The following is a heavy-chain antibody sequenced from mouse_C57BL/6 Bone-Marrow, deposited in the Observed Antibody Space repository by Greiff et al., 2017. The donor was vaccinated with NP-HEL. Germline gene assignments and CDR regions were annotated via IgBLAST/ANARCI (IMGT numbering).Heavy chain of an antibody. CDR1: GYAFSSYW. CDR3: ARYYGSSYYFDY. Sequence: QVQLQQSGAELVKPGASVKISCKASGYAFSSYWMNWVKQRPGKGLEWIGQIYPGDGDTNYNGKFKGEATLTADKSSSTAYMQLSSLTSEDSAVYFCARYYGSSYYFDYGGQGTTLTVSS. D-gene: IGHD1-1*01. J-gene: IGHJ2*01. V-gene: IGHV1-80*01. CDR2: IYPGDGDT.